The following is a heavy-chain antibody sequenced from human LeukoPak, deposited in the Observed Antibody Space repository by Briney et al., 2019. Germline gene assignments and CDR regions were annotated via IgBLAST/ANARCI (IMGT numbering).Heavy chain of an antibody. CDR2: IIPIFGTA. D-gene: IGHD1-14*01. J-gene: IGHJ6*03. CDR1: GGTFSSYA. V-gene: IGHV1-69*06. CDR3: ATDRYYYYYMDV. Sequence: ASVKVSCKASGGTFSSYAISWVRQAPGQGLEWMGGIIPIFGTANYAQKFQGRVTITADKSTSTAYMELSSLRSEDTAVYHCATDRYYYYYMDVWGKGTTVTVSS.